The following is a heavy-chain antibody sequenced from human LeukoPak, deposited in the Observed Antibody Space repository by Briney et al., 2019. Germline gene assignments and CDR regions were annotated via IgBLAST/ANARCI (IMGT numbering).Heavy chain of an antibody. Sequence: PGGSLRLSCAASGFTFSSYAMHWVRQAPGKGLEWVAVISYDGTYKYYADSVKGRFTISRDNSKNTLYLQMNSLRAEDTAVYYCARGMTTYFDFDYWGQGTLVTVSS. CDR2: ISYDGTYK. CDR1: GFTFSSYA. CDR3: ARGMTTYFDFDY. J-gene: IGHJ4*02. V-gene: IGHV3-30*14. D-gene: IGHD3-9*01.